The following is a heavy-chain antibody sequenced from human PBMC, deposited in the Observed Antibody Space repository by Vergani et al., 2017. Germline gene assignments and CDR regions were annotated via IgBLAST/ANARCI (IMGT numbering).Heavy chain of an antibody. CDR1: GGTFSSYA. V-gene: IGHV1-69*01. D-gene: IGHD6-19*01. J-gene: IGHJ5*02. CDR3: ARGGGGIAVAGGYNWFDP. CDR2: IIPIFGTA. Sequence: QVQLVQSGAEVKKPGSSVKVSCKASGGTFSSYAISWVRQAPGQGLEWMGGIIPIFGTANYAQKFQGGVTITADESTSTAYMELSSLRSEDTAVYYCARGGGGIAVAGGYNWFDPWGQGTLVTVSS.